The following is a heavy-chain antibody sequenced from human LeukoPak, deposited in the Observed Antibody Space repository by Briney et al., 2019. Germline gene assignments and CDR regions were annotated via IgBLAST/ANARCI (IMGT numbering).Heavy chain of an antibody. CDR1: GGSFSGYY. J-gene: IGHJ4*02. CDR3: ARGDTVGYYFDY. V-gene: IGHV4-34*01. Sequence: SETLSLTCAVYGGSFSGYYWSWIRQPPGKGLEWVGEINHSGSTDYNPSLKSRVTISVDTSKNQFSLKLSSVTAADTAVYYCARGDTVGYYFDYWGQGTLVTVSS. D-gene: IGHD5-12*01. CDR2: INHSGST.